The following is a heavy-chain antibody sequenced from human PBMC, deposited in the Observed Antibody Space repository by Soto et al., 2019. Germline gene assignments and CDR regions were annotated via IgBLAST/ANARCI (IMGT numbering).Heavy chain of an antibody. CDR3: APELGFGKLSVG. CDR2: IIPLFGTT. CDR1: GDTFKNCV. D-gene: IGHD3-10*01. J-gene: IGHJ6*02. Sequence: QVQVVQSGVEVRRPGSSVKVSCKASGDTFKNCVISWVRQAPGQGLEWIGGIIPLFGTTDFAQRFQGRLTITTDESTPTAYMELSRLRSEDTATYYLAPELGFGKLSVGWGPGKTVIASS. V-gene: IGHV1-69*01.